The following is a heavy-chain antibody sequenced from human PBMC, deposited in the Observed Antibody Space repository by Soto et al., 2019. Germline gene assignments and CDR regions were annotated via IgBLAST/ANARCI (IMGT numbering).Heavy chain of an antibody. Sequence: GGSLRLSCAASGFTFSSYAMSWVRQAPGKGLEWVSAISGSGGSTYYADSVKGRFTISRDNSKNTLYLQMNSLRAEDTAVYYCAFLNSGSYFRGVGRDYWGQGTLVTVSS. D-gene: IGHD1-26*01. CDR3: AFLNSGSYFRGVGRDY. CDR1: GFTFSSYA. CDR2: ISGSGGST. V-gene: IGHV3-23*01. J-gene: IGHJ4*02.